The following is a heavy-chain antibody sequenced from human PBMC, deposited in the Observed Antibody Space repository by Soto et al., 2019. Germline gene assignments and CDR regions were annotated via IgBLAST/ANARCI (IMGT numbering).Heavy chain of an antibody. V-gene: IGHV1-8*01. CDR3: ARGSSVPYYDFWSGYLGRDAFDI. J-gene: IGHJ3*02. D-gene: IGHD3-3*01. CDR2: MNPNSGNT. Sequence: ASVKVSCKASGYTFTSYDINRVRQATGQGLEWMGWMNPNSGNTGYAQKFQGRVTMTRNTSISTAYMELSSLRSEDTAVYYCARGSSVPYYDFWSGYLGRDAFDIWG. CDR1: GYTFTSYD.